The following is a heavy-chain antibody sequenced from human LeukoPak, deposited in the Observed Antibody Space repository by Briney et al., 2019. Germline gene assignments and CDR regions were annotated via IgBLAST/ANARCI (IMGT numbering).Heavy chain of an antibody. CDR2: ISGSGGST. V-gene: IGHV3-23*01. D-gene: IGHD6-13*01. Sequence: SCKASGYTFSGYAMSWVRQAPGKGLEWVSAISGSGGSTYYADSVKGRFTISRDNSKNTLYLQMNSLRAEDTAVYYCAKVRQQLPNDAFDIWGQGTMVTVSS. CDR1: GYTFSGYA. CDR3: AKVRQQLPNDAFDI. J-gene: IGHJ3*02.